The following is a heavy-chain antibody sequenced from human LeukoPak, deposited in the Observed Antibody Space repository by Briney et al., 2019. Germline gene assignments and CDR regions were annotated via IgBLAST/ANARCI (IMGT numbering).Heavy chain of an antibody. Sequence: PGGSLRLSCAASGFTFSDYSMSWIRQAPGKGLEWVSYISNGGTDTSYADSVKGRFTISRDNAKNSLYLQMNSLRAEDTAVYFCARRRYNWNAIDYWGQGTLVTVSS. V-gene: IGHV3-11*03. CDR1: GFTFSDYS. CDR2: ISNGGTDT. CDR3: ARRRYNWNAIDY. D-gene: IGHD1-20*01. J-gene: IGHJ4*02.